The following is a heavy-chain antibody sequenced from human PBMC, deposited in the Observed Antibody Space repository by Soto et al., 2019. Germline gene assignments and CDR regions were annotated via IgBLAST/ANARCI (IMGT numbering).Heavy chain of an antibody. V-gene: IGHV4-34*01. CDR2: INHSGST. D-gene: IGHD3-3*01. J-gene: IGHJ6*02. CDR1: GGSFSGHY. CDR3: ARSPTYDFWSDSEPGGMDV. Sequence: PSVTLSVTCAVDGGSFSGHYWSWIRKPPGEGLEWIGGINHSGSTSYNPSLGSRVTVSIDTSKNQFSLKLTSVTAADTAVFYCARSPTYDFWSDSEPGGMDVGGRGITVTVSS.